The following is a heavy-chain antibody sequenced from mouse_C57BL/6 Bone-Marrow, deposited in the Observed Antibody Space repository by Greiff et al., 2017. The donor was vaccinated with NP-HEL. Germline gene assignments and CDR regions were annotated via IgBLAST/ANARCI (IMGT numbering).Heavy chain of an antibody. V-gene: IGHV1-69*01. J-gene: IGHJ3*01. CDR2: IDPSDSYT. D-gene: IGHD4-1*01. CDR1: GYTFTSYW. Sequence: VQLQQPGAELVMPGASVKLSCKASGYTFTSYWMHWVKQRPGQGLEWIGEIDPSDSYTNYNQKFKGKSTLTVDKSSSTAYMQLSSLTSEDSAVYYCASLGVAYWGQGTLVTVTA. CDR3: ASLGVAY.